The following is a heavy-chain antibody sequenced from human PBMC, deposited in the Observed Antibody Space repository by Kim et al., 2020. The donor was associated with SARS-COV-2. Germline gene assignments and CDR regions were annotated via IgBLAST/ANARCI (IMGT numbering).Heavy chain of an antibody. CDR2: VYYSGST. CDR3: ARQHLGWHFDL. V-gene: IGHV4-59*08. Sequence: SETLSLTCTVSGGPISSYYCSWIRQPPGKGLEWIGYVYYSGSTSYNPSLKSRVTISVEASKNQFSLKLSSVTAADTAVYYCARQHLGWHFDLWGRGTLGT. CDR1: GGPISSYY. J-gene: IGHJ2*01.